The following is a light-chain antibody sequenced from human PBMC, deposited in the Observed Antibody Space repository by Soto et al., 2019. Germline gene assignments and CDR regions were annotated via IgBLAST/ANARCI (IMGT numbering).Light chain of an antibody. J-gene: IGKJ3*01. Sequence: ETVMTQSPATLSVSPGERPTLSCRASQSVSSNLAWYQQKPGQAPRLLIYDASTRATGIPARFSGSGSGTDCTLPISSLQSEDFAVYYCQQYNTWPLAFGPGTKVDIK. CDR2: DAS. V-gene: IGKV3-15*01. CDR1: QSVSSN. CDR3: QQYNTWPLA.